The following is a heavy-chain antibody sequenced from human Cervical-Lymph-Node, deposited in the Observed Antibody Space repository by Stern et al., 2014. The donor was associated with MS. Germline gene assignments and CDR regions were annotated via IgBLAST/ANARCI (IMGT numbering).Heavy chain of an antibody. D-gene: IGHD6-6*01. CDR3: ARHGDGSSSGLSGGYYYGMDV. J-gene: IGHJ6*02. Sequence: EVQLVESGAEVKKPGESLKISCKGSGYTFTNYWIAWVRQMPGKGLEWMGIIYPGDSEIRYSPSFQGQVTFSADKSISTAYLQWSRLKASDTAMYYCARHGDGSSSGLSGGYYYGMDVWGQGTTVTVSS. CDR2: IYPGDSEI. CDR1: GYTFTNYW. V-gene: IGHV5-51*01.